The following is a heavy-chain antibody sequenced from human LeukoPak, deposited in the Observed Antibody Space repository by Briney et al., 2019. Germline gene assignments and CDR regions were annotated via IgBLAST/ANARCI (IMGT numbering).Heavy chain of an antibody. D-gene: IGHD3-3*01. Sequence: GGSLRLSCAASGFTFSSYGMSWVRQAPGKGLEWVSAISGSGGSTYYADSVKGRFTISRDNSKNTLYLQMNSLRAEDTALYYCAKTSLSDPSGHYYYMDVWGKGTTVTVSS. J-gene: IGHJ6*03. CDR3: AKTSLSDPSGHYYYMDV. V-gene: IGHV3-23*01. CDR2: ISGSGGST. CDR1: GFTFSSYG.